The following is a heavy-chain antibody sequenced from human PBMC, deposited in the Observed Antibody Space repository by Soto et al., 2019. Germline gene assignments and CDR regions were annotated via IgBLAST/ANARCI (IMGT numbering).Heavy chain of an antibody. J-gene: IGHJ4*02. CDR2: IRGSDGTT. Sequence: GGSLRLSCEASGFSFSTFDMSWVRQAPGKGLQCVSFIRGSDGTTYYADSVRGRFTISRDNSRNTLYLQMNSLRAEDTAVYYCAKGFYYVGLDYWGQGTLVTVSS. CDR3: AKGFYYVGLDY. V-gene: IGHV3-23*01. CDR1: GFSFSTFD. D-gene: IGHD1-26*01.